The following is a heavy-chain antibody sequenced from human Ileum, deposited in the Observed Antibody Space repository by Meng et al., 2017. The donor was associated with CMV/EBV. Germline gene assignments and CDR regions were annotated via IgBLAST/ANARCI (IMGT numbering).Heavy chain of an antibody. J-gene: IGHJ4*02. CDR1: GFTFRDYW. CDR3: ARPYTGASTLPF. Sequence: GESLKISCAASGFTFRDYWMHWVRQSPGKGLVWVSRINNDGNTADYADSVKGRFTISRDNTKNTLYLQMNSLRAEDTAVYYCARPYTGASTLPFWGQGTPVTGAS. D-gene: IGHD1-26*01. V-gene: IGHV3-74*01. CDR2: INNDGNTA.